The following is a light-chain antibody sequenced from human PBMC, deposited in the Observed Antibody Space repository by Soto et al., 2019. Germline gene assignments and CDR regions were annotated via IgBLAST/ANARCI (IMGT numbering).Light chain of an antibody. CDR3: LQYSSYPVT. CDR2: TAS. J-gene: IGKJ4*01. Sequence: DIQMTQSPSTLSASVGDRVTITCRASQSVSFWLAWYQQRPGTAPNLLIYTASTLECGVPSRFSGSGSGTEFTLTISGLQPDDFATYYCLQYSSYPVTFGGGTKVVI. CDR1: QSVSFW. V-gene: IGKV1-5*03.